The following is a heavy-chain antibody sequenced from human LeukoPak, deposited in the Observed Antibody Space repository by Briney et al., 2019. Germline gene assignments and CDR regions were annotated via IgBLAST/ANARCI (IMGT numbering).Heavy chain of an antibody. D-gene: IGHD3-9*01. Sequence: GGSLRLSCAASGFTFSSYEMNWVRQAPGKGLEWVSYISSSGSTMYYADSVKGRFTISRDNAKNSLYLQMNSLRAEDTAVYYCARDYLDYDILTGYNYYYGMDVWGKGTTVTVSS. J-gene: IGHJ6*04. V-gene: IGHV3-48*03. CDR2: ISSSGSTM. CDR3: ARDYLDYDILTGYNYYYGMDV. CDR1: GFTFSSYE.